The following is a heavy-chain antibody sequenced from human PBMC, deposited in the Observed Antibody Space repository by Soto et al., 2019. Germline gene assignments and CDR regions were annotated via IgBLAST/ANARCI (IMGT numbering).Heavy chain of an antibody. D-gene: IGHD2-21*02. CDR1: GFTFSSYW. CDR3: ARDGIGDWGYFDY. J-gene: IGHJ4*02. Sequence: GGSLRLSCAASGFTFSSYWMHWVRQAPGKGLVWVSRINSDGSSTSYADSVKGRITISRDNAKNTLYLQMNSLRAEDTAVYYCARDGIGDWGYFDYWGQGTLVTVSS. V-gene: IGHV3-74*01. CDR2: INSDGSST.